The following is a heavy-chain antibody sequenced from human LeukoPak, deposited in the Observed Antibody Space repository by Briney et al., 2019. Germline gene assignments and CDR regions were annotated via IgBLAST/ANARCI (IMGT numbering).Heavy chain of an antibody. J-gene: IGHJ4*02. D-gene: IGHD3-3*01. V-gene: IGHV4-4*07. Sequence: SETLSLTCTVSGGSISSYYWSWIRQPAGKGLEWIGRIYTSGSTNYNPSLKSRVTMSVDTSKNQFSLKLSSVTAPDTAVYYCARDPVTYYDFWSGYRGPFDYWGQGTLVTVSS. CDR1: GGSISSYY. CDR3: ARDPVTYYDFWSGYRGPFDY. CDR2: IYTSGST.